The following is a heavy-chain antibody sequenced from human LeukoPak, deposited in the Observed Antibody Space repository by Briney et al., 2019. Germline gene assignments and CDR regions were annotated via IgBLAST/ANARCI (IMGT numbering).Heavy chain of an antibody. CDR3: ARNQYDFWSGYPEIYYYMDV. V-gene: IGHV1-18*01. J-gene: IGHJ6*03. CDR1: GYTFTSYG. CDR2: ISAYNGNT. D-gene: IGHD3-3*01. Sequence: GASVKVSCKASGYTFTSYGISWVRQAPGQGLEWMGWISAYNGNTNYAQKLQGRVTMTTDTSTSTAYMELRSLRSDDTAVYYCARNQYDFWSGYPEIYYYMDVWGKGTTVTVSS.